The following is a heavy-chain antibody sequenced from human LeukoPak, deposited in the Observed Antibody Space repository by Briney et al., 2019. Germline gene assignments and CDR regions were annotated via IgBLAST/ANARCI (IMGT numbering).Heavy chain of an antibody. J-gene: IGHJ4*02. CDR1: GFTFSSYW. Sequence: GGSLRLSCAASGFTFSSYWMTWVRQAPGKGLEWVDNIEEDGSKEYYVDSAKGRFTISRDNAKTSLYLQMNSLRADDTAVYYCARWNWFPDYWGQGTLVTVSS. D-gene: IGHD1-7*01. CDR3: ARWNWFPDY. CDR2: IEEDGSKE. V-gene: IGHV3-7*01.